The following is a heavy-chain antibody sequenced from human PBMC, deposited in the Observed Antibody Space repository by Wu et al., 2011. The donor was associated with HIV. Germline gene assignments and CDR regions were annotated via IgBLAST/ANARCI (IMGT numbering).Heavy chain of an antibody. V-gene: IGHV1-18*01. J-gene: IGHJ4*02. Sequence: PGSSVKVSCKASGYTFTSYGMTWVRQAPGQGLEWMGWISTHNGDTNSAQKLQGRVTMTTDISTSTAYMELRSLRSDDTAVYYCARVISIFTPSDFWGQGTLVTVSS. CDR2: ISTHNGDT. CDR1: GYTFTSYG. D-gene: IGHD3-9*01. CDR3: ARVISIFTPSDF.